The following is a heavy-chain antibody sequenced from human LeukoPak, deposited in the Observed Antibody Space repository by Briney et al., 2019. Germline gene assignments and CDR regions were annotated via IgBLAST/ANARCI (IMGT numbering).Heavy chain of an antibody. CDR1: GFTFSSYS. D-gene: IGHD3-9*01. CDR3: ARARVRYFDWLPQKGDAFDI. V-gene: IGHV3-21*01. CDR2: ISSSSSYI. Sequence: GGSLRLSCAASGFTFSSYSMNWVRHAPGKGLEWGSSISSSSSYIYYADSVKGRFTTSRDNAKNSLYLQINSLRTEDTAVYYCARARVRYFDWLPQKGDAFDIWGQGTMVTVSS. J-gene: IGHJ3*02.